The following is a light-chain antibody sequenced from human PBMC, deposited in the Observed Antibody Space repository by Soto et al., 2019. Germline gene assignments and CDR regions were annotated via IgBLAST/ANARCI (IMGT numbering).Light chain of an antibody. J-gene: IGKJ2*01. Sequence: EIVLTQSPGTLSLSPRERAILSCRASQRVSSRNLAWYQQKPGQAPRLLIYDASSRATGIPDRFSGSGSVTEFTLTINRLEPEDFAVYFCQQYSDLPYTFGQGTKLEVK. CDR3: QQYSDLPYT. CDR1: QRVSSRN. V-gene: IGKV3-20*01. CDR2: DAS.